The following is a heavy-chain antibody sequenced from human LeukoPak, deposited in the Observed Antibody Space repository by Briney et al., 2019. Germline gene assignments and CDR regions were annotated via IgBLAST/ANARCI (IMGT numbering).Heavy chain of an antibody. CDR2: IYTSGST. CDR3: AITPGYYDSSGYYLDDAFDI. Sequence: SETLSLTCTVSGGSISSYYWSWIRQPAGKGLEGIGRIYTSGSTNYNPSLKSRVTMSVDTSQNQFSLKLSSVAAADTAVYYCAITPGYYDSSGYYLDDAFDIWGQGTMVTVSS. CDR1: GGSISSYY. J-gene: IGHJ3*02. D-gene: IGHD3-22*01. V-gene: IGHV4-4*07.